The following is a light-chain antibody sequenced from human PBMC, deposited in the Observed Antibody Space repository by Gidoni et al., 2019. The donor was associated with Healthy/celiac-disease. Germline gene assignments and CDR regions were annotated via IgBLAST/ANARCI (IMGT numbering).Light chain of an antibody. CDR3: QQYDNLPSLT. Sequence: DIQMTQSPSSLSASVGDRVTITCQASQDISNYLNWYQQKPGKAPKLLIYDASNLETGVPSRFSGSGSGTDFTFPISSLQAEDIATYYCQQYDNLPSLTFGGGTKVEIK. J-gene: IGKJ4*01. V-gene: IGKV1-33*01. CDR1: QDISNY. CDR2: DAS.